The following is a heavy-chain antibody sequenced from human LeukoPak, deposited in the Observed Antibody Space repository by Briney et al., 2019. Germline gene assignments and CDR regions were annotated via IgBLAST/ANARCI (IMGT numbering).Heavy chain of an antibody. Sequence: GASVKVSCKASGGTFSSYAISWVRQAPGQGLEWMGRIIPILGIANYAQKFQGRVTITADRSTSTAYMELSSLRSEDTAVYYCATGDGSFGTLVYYFDYWGQGTLVTVSS. CDR3: ATGDGSFGTLVYYFDY. CDR1: GGTFSSYA. J-gene: IGHJ4*02. V-gene: IGHV1-69*04. CDR2: IIPILGIA. D-gene: IGHD1-26*01.